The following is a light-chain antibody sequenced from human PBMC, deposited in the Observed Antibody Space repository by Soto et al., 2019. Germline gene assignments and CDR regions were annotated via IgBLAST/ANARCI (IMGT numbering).Light chain of an antibody. CDR3: SSYRSSSTPV. Sequence: QSALTQPASVSGSPGQSITISCIGSSSDVGGYNYVSWYQHHPGRVPKPMIFEVSDRPSGVSSRFSGSKSGNSASLSISGLQPDDESYYYCSSYRSSSTPVFGGGTKVTVL. CDR1: SSDVGGYNY. J-gene: IGLJ3*02. V-gene: IGLV2-14*01. CDR2: EVS.